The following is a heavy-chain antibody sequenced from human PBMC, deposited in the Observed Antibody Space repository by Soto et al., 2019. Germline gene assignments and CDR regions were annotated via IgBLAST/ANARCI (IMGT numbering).Heavy chain of an antibody. Sequence: EVQLVESGGGLVQPGGSLRLSCAASGFTFSSYAMSWVRQGPGKGLEWVSGITGSVGFTDYADSVKGRFTISRDNSKNTLYLQMNSLRSEDTAVYYCAKSTVVPAPSLVWGRYFDNWGQGTQVTVSS. V-gene: IGHV3-23*04. CDR3: AKSTVVPAPSLVWGRYFDN. D-gene: IGHD2-2*01. CDR2: ITGSVGFT. CDR1: GFTFSSYA. J-gene: IGHJ4*02.